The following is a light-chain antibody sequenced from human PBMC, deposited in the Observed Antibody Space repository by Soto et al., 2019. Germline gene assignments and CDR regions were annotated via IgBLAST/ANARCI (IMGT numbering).Light chain of an antibody. J-gene: IGKJ1*01. CDR1: QSISSN. CDR3: QQYNQWPGT. Sequence: EIGLTQSPATLSVSPGESATLAXRASQSISSNLAWYQQKPGQSPRXXIYGASSRATGVPVRFSGSGAGVAFTLTISGLQSEDFAVYHCQQYNQWPGTFGQGTKVDI. CDR2: GAS. V-gene: IGKV3-15*01.